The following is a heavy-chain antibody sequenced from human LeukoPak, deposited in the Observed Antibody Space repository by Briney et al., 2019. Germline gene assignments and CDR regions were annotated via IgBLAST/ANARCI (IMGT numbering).Heavy chain of an antibody. J-gene: IGHJ6*03. CDR2: KNPNSGNT. CDR1: GYTFTSYD. Sequence: ASVKVSCKASGYTFTSYDINWVRQATGQGLEWMGWKNPNSGNTGYAQKFQGRVTMTRSTSITTAYMELSSLRSEDTAVYYCAREGGSGSFSPGHMYSYNYYMDVWGKGTTVTISS. V-gene: IGHV1-8*01. D-gene: IGHD3-10*01. CDR3: AREGGSGSFSPGHMYSYNYYMDV.